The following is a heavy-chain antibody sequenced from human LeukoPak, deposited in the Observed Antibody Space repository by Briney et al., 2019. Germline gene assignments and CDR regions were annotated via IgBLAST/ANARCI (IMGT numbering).Heavy chain of an antibody. V-gene: IGHV3-7*04. Sequence: PGGSLRLSCAASGFTFSSYWMSWVRQAPGKGLEWVANIKQGGSEKYYVDSVKGRFTISRDNAKNSLYLQMNSLRAEDTAVYYCARGPNWNDDYYFDYWGQGTLVTVSS. D-gene: IGHD1-1*01. CDR3: ARGPNWNDDYYFDY. CDR2: IKQGGSEK. J-gene: IGHJ4*02. CDR1: GFTFSSYW.